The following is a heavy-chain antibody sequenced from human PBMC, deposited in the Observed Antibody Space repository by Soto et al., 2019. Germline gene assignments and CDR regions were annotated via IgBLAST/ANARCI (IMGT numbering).Heavy chain of an antibody. Sequence: ASVKVSCKASGYTFTSYGISWVRQAPGQGLEWMGWISAYNGNTNYAQKLQGRVTMTTDTSTSTAYMELRSLRSDDTAVYYCASLVESGYETDYYYYMDVWGKGTTVTVSS. V-gene: IGHV1-18*01. CDR2: ISAYNGNT. J-gene: IGHJ6*03. D-gene: IGHD5-12*01. CDR3: ASLVESGYETDYYYYMDV. CDR1: GYTFTSYG.